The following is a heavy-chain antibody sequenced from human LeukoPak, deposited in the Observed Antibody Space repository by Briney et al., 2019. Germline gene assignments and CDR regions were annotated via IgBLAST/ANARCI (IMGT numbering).Heavy chain of an antibody. D-gene: IGHD2-15*01. CDR2: IYPGDSDT. J-gene: IGHJ4*02. Sequence: GESLKISCKASGYTFTRYWIGWVRQMPGKGLEWMGIIYPGDSDTRYSPSFQGQVTISADKSISTAYLQWSSLKASDTAMYYCARRGYCSGGSCEYFDYWGQGTLVTVSS. CDR1: GYTFTRYW. CDR3: ARRGYCSGGSCEYFDY. V-gene: IGHV5-51*01.